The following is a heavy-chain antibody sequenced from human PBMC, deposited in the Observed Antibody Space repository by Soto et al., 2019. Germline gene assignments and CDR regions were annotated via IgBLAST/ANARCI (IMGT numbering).Heavy chain of an antibody. CDR1: GGSISSYY. V-gene: IGHV4-59*01. CDR3: ARVFCSSTSCYIGNWFDP. J-gene: IGHJ5*02. D-gene: IGHD2-2*02. CDR2: IYYSGST. Sequence: PSETLSLTCTVSGGSISSYYWSWIRQPPGKGLEWIEYIYYSGSTNYNPSLKSRVTISVDTSKNQFSLKLSSVTAADTAVYYCARVFCSSTSCYIGNWFDPWGQGTLVTVSS.